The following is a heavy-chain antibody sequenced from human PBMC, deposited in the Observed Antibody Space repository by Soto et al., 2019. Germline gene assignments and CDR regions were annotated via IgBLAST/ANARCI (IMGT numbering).Heavy chain of an antibody. J-gene: IGHJ6*02. CDR2: IIPIFGTA. CDR3: ARQGLGVAPQLVYYYYGMDV. Sequence: ASVKVSCKASGGTFSSYAISWVRQAPGQGLEWMGGIIPIFGTANYAQKFQGRVTITTDESTSTAYMELSSLRSEDTAAYYCARQGLGVAPQLVYYYYGMDVWGQGTTVTVSS. V-gene: IGHV1-69*05. CDR1: GGTFSSYA. D-gene: IGHD3-16*01.